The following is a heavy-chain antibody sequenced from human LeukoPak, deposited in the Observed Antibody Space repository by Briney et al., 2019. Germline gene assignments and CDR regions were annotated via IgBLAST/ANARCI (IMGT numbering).Heavy chain of an antibody. J-gene: IGHJ4*02. Sequence: SETLSLTCTVSGASISSSTYYWGWIRQPPGKGLERIGSIYYSGSTYYNPSLKSRVTISVDTSKNQFSLSSVTAADTAVYYCARHSRGPAAGPAFDYWGQGTLVTVSS. D-gene: IGHD6-13*01. V-gene: IGHV4-39*01. CDR3: ARHSRGPAAGPAFDY. CDR1: GASISSSTYY. CDR2: IYYSGST.